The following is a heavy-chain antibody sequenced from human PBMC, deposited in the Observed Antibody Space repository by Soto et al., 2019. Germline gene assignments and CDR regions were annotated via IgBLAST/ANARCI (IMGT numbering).Heavy chain of an antibody. J-gene: IGHJ6*02. V-gene: IGHV3-23*01. CDR1: GFTFSSYA. CDR3: AKDRAMVSPAGMDV. Sequence: GGSLRLSCAASGFTFSSYAISWVRQAPGKGLEWVSAISGSGGNTYYADSVKGRFTISRDSSKNTLYLQMNSLGVEDTAVYFCAKDRAMVSPAGMDVWGQGTTVTVSS. CDR2: ISGSGGNT. D-gene: IGHD5-18*01.